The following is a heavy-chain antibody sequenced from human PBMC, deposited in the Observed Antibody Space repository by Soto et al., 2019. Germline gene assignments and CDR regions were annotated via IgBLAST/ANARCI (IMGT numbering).Heavy chain of an antibody. CDR3: ARVGDHYYDSSGYNWVDA. CDR1: GYTFTSYA. Sequence: GASVKVSCKASGYTFTSYAMPWVRQAPGQRLEWMGWINAGNGNTKYSQKFQGRVTITRDTSASTAYMELRSLRSEDTAVYYCARVGDHYYDSSGYNWVDAWGQGTLVTVSS. D-gene: IGHD3-22*01. CDR2: INAGNGNT. J-gene: IGHJ5*02. V-gene: IGHV1-3*01.